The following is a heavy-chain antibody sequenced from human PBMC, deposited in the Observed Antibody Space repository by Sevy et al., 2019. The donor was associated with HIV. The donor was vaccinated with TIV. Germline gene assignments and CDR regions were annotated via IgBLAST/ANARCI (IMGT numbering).Heavy chain of an antibody. J-gene: IGHJ4*02. V-gene: IGHV3-23*01. CDR1: GFTFSSYT. CDR3: AKGPDYYASSGTPLDY. Sequence: GGCLRLSCAASGFTFSSYTMSWVRQAPGKGLEWVSSITGSGSRTYYADPVKDRFTISRDNSKNTLYLQGNSLRAEDTAGYDCAKGPDYYASSGTPLDYWGQGTLVTVSS. D-gene: IGHD3-22*01. CDR2: ITGSGSRT.